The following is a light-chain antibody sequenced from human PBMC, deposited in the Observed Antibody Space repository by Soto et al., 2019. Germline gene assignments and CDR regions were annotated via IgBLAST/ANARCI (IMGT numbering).Light chain of an antibody. CDR3: AAWDDSLSGWV. J-gene: IGLJ3*02. CDR2: SNN. CDR1: SSNIGSNY. Sequence: QSALTQPPSASGTPGQRVTISCSGSSSNIGSNYVYWYQQLPGTAPKLLIYSNNQRPSGVPDRFSASKSGTSASLAISGLRSEDEADYYCAAWDDSLSGWVFGGGTKLTVL. V-gene: IGLV1-47*02.